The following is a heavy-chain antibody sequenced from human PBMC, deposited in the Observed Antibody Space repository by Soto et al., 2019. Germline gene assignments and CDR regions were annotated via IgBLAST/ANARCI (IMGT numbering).Heavy chain of an antibody. CDR1: GFTFSSYS. V-gene: IGHV3-48*04. J-gene: IGHJ4*02. Sequence: GGSLRLSCAASGFTFSSYSMNWVRQAPGKGLEWVSYISSSSSTIYYADSVKGRFTISRDNAKNSLYLQMNSLRAEDTDVYYCASDCSGGSCYSDYWGQGTLVTVSS. D-gene: IGHD2-15*01. CDR3: ASDCSGGSCYSDY. CDR2: ISSSSSTI.